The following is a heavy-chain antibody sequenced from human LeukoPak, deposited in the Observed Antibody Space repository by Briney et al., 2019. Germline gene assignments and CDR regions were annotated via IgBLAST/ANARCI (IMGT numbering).Heavy chain of an antibody. J-gene: IGHJ6*03. Sequence: SGGSLRLSCAASGFTFSFSAMTWVRQPPGKGLEWVSPISGSGGSSYYADSVKGRFTISRDNSKNTLYLQMNSLRAEDTAVYYCAKGRGSSWFTSSYSMDVWGKGTTVTVSS. CDR1: GFTFSFSA. V-gene: IGHV3-23*01. CDR3: AKGRGSSWFTSSYSMDV. D-gene: IGHD6-13*01. CDR2: ISGSGGSS.